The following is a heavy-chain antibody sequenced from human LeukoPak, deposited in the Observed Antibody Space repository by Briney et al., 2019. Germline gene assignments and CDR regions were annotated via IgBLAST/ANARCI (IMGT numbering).Heavy chain of an antibody. CDR2: ISSSSSYI. Sequence: GGSLRLSCAASGFTFSSYSMNWVRQAPGKGLEWVSSISSSSSYIYYADSVKGRFTISRDNSKNTLYLQMNSLRAEDTAVYYCAREGYYYYMDVWGKGTTVTVSS. J-gene: IGHJ6*03. V-gene: IGHV3-21*01. CDR3: AREGYYYYMDV. CDR1: GFTFSSYS.